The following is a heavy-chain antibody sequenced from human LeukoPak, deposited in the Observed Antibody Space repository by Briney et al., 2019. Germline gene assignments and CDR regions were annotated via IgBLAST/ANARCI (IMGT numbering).Heavy chain of an antibody. CDR1: GGSISSYY. CDR3: AARTTGYYYYMDV. Sequence: PSETLSLTCTVSGGSISSYYWSWIRQPPGKGLEWIGYIYYSGSTNYNPSLKSRVTISVDTSKNQFSLKLSSVTAADTAVYYCAARTTGYYYYMDVWGKGTTVTISS. CDR2: IYYSGST. D-gene: IGHD1-1*01. J-gene: IGHJ6*03. V-gene: IGHV4-59*01.